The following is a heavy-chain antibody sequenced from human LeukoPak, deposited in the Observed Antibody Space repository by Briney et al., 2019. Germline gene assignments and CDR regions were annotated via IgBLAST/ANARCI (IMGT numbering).Heavy chain of an antibody. V-gene: IGHV3-48*03. CDR1: GVTFSSYE. J-gene: IGHJ4*02. Sequence: GGSLRLSCAASGVTFSSYEMRWGRQAPGKGLGRGSYISSSGSTIYYADSVKGRFTISRDNATNSLYLQMNSLRAEDTAVYYCARIDSSGYYIDYWGQGTLVTVSS. CDR3: ARIDSSGYYIDY. D-gene: IGHD3-22*01. CDR2: ISSSGSTI.